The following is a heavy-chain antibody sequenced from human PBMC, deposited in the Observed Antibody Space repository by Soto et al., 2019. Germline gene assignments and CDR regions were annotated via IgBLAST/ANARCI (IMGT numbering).Heavy chain of an antibody. CDR2: IYYSGST. Sequence: QVQLQESGPGLLKPSETLSLTCTVSGGSIRSYYWSWIRQPPGKRLEWIGYIYYSGSTNYNPSLKSRLTISVDTSKDQFSLKLTSVTAADTAVYYCVRSNYFDYWGQGTLVTVSS. V-gene: IGHV4-59*01. CDR1: GGSIRSYY. J-gene: IGHJ4*02. CDR3: VRSNYFDY.